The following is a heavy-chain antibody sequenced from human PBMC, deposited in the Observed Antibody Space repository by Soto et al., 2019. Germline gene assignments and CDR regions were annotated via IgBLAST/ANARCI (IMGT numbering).Heavy chain of an antibody. CDR1: GGFISSANYY. J-gene: IGHJ6*02. Sequence: QVQLQESGPGLVKPSQTLSLTCTVSGGFISSANYYWSWIRQPPGEGLEWIGYIYYSGSTYYNPSLKSRLSISVDTSKNQFSLEMRSVTAADTAVYYCARAGLLSSDCSSPTCYGMDVWGQGTTVTVSS. D-gene: IGHD2-2*01. CDR3: ARAGLLSSDCSSPTCYGMDV. CDR2: IYYSGST. V-gene: IGHV4-30-4*01.